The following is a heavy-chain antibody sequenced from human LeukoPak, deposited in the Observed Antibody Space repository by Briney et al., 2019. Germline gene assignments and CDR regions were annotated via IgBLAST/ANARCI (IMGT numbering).Heavy chain of an antibody. J-gene: IGHJ4*02. Sequence: PGGSLRLSCAASGFTFSSYWMHWVRQAPGKGLVWVSRIKSDGSKNYADSVKGRFTISRDNAKNTLSLQMNSLRAEDTGVYYCATRYFQDYIDFFVYWGQGTLVSVSS. CDR3: ATRYFQDYIDFFVY. CDR1: GFTFSSYW. D-gene: IGHD3/OR15-3a*01. CDR2: IKSDGSK. V-gene: IGHV3-74*01.